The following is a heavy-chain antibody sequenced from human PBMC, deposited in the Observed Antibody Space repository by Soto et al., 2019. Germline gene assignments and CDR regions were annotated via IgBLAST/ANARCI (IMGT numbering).Heavy chain of an antibody. J-gene: IGHJ5*02. Sequence: QVPLVESGGGVVQPGRSLRLSCAASGFTFSSYGMHWVRQAPGKGLEWVAVIWYDGSNKYYADSVKGRFTISRDNSKNTLYLQMNSLRAEDTAVYYCARDLRSSGWSVVDPWGQGTLVTVSS. CDR3: ARDLRSSGWSVVDP. V-gene: IGHV3-33*01. CDR1: GFTFSSYG. CDR2: IWYDGSNK. D-gene: IGHD6-19*01.